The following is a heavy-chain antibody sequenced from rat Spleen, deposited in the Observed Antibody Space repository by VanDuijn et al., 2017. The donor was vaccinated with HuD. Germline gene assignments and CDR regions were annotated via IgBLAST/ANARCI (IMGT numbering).Heavy chain of an antibody. D-gene: IGHD1-6*01. CDR3: TRAMYTTDYYFAKGYYVMDA. J-gene: IGHJ4*01. V-gene: IGHV5-20*01. Sequence: EVQLVESGGGLVQPGRSLKLSCAASGLSFSNYDMAWVRQAPTKGLEWVASISYDGTATYYRDSVKGRFTLSRDNAKSILYLQMDNLKSEDTATYYCTRAMYTTDYYFAKGYYVMDAWGQGASVTVSS. CDR1: GLSFSNYD. CDR2: ISYDGTAT.